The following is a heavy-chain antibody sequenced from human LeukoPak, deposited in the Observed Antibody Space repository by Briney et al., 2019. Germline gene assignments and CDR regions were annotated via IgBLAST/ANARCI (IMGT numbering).Heavy chain of an antibody. V-gene: IGHV3-66*01. CDR2: IYSGGST. J-gene: IGHJ6*02. D-gene: IGHD6-19*01. CDR3: ARETPDSSGWYDYYYGMDV. Sequence: GGSLRLSCEGSGFPFGSYVMSWVRQAPGKGLEWVSVIYSGGSTYYADSVKGRFTISRDNSKNTLYLQMNSLRAEDTAVYYCARETPDSSGWYDYYYGMDVWGQGTTVTVSS. CDR1: GFPFGSYV.